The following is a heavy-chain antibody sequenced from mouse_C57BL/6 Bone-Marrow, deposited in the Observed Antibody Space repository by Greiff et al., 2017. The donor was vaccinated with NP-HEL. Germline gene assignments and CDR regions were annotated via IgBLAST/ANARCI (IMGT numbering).Heavy chain of an antibody. CDR2: IYPGSGCT. J-gene: IGHJ2*01. V-gene: IGHV1-55*01. CDR1: GYTFTSYW. D-gene: IGHD4-1*01. Sequence: QVQLQQPGAELVKPGASVKMSCKASGYTFTSYWITWVKQRPGQGLEWIGDIYPGSGCTNYNEKFKSKATLTVDTSSSTAYMQLSSLTSEDSAVYYCARVANWDFAYYFDYGGQGTTLTVTS. CDR3: ARVANWDFAYYFDY.